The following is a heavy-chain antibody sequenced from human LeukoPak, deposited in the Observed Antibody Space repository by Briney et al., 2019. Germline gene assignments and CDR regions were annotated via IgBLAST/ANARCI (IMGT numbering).Heavy chain of an antibody. CDR2: IRQDGSEK. CDR3: VKVAKYYYGSETYYFFEH. D-gene: IGHD3-10*01. Sequence: GGSLRLSCETSGFSFSTYWMSWVRQPPGKGLEWVANIRQDGSEKYYVDSVKGRFTISRDNAKNSLDLQMNSLRVEDTGIYYCVKVAKYYYGSETYYFFEHWGQGTPVTASS. V-gene: IGHV3-7*01. CDR1: GFSFSTYW. J-gene: IGHJ4*02.